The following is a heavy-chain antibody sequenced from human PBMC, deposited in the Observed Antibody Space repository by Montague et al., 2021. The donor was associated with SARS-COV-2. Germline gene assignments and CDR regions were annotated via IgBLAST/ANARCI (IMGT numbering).Heavy chain of an antibody. D-gene: IGHD3-22*01. Sequence: SETLSLTCTVSGGSITNNIYYWAWIRQPPGKGLEWIGSIYYTGNTYYNPSLKSRVTISVVTSKNHFTLKLSSVTAAETAVYYCARLKRYFDSSGSPSAFDFWGQGTKVTVSS. V-gene: IGHV4-39*02. CDR1: GGSITNNIYY. CDR2: IYYTGNT. CDR3: ARLKRYFDSSGSPSAFDF. J-gene: IGHJ3*01.